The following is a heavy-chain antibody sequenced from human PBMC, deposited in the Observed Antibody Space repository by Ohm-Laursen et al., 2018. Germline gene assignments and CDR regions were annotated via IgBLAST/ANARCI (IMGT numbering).Heavy chain of an antibody. J-gene: IGHJ4*02. Sequence: SVKVSCKASGYTFTSHGISWVRQAPGQGLEWVGWINPSSGDTNYAQKFQDRVTMTTDTSTSTAYVELRSLRSDDMAVYYCTRDLSPTRFDFWGQGTLVTVSS. CDR2: INPSSGDT. CDR1: GYTFTSHG. V-gene: IGHV1-18*03. CDR3: TRDLSPTRFDF.